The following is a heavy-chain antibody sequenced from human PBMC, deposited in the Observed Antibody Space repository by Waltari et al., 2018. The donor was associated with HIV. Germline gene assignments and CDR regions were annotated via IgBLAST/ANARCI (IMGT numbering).Heavy chain of an antibody. CDR3: ARKGHDYDTSGYYPFGY. V-gene: IGHV1-8*01. CDR1: GYPFTYYD. D-gene: IGHD3-22*01. J-gene: IGHJ4*02. Sequence: QVQLVQSGAEVKKPGASVKVSCKASGYPFTYYDINLVRQATGQGLEWMGWMNPHSGNTDYAQKFQGRITMTRDTSLSTAYLELDSLTSEDTAVYYCARKGHDYDTSGYYPFGYWGQGTLVTVSS. CDR2: MNPHSGNT.